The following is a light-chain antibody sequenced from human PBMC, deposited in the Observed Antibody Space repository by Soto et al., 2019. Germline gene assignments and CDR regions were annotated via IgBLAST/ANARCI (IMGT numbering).Light chain of an antibody. V-gene: IGLV2-8*01. J-gene: IGLJ2*01. CDR2: EVT. CDR1: SSDVGAYNY. Sequence: QSVLTQPPSASGSPGQSVTISCTGTSSDVGAYNYVSWYQQHPGKAPQLVIYEVTKRPSGVPDRFSGSKSGNTASLTVSGVQAEDEDDYYCSSHAGNNMVFGGGTKLTVL. CDR3: SSHAGNNMV.